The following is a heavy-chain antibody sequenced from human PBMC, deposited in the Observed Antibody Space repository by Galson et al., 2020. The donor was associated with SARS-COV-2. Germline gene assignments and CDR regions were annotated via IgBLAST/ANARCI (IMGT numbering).Heavy chain of an antibody. V-gene: IGHV3-23*03. CDR2: IYSGGST. CDR3: AGGQFDFGGMDV. Sequence: GESLKISCAASGFTFSSYAMSWVRQAPGKGLEWVSVIYSGGSTYYADSVKGRFTISRDNSKNTLYLQMNSLRAEDTAVYYCAGGQFDFGGMDVWGQGTTVTVSS. CDR1: GFTFSSYA. D-gene: IGHD3-9*01. J-gene: IGHJ6*02.